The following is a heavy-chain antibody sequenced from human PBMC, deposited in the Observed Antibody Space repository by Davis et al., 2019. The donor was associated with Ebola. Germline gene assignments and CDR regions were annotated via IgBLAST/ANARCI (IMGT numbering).Heavy chain of an antibody. CDR2: ISWNSDGI. J-gene: IGHJ4*02. CDR3: AKDMREGGNTPFFDY. Sequence: GGSLRLSCAVSGFTFDDYAMHWVRQVPGKGLEWVSGISWNSDGIGYADSVKGRFTISRDNAKNSLYLQMNSLRVEDTALYFCAKDMREGGNTPFFDYWGQGTQVTVSS. V-gene: IGHV3-9*01. D-gene: IGHD4-23*01. CDR1: GFTFDDYA.